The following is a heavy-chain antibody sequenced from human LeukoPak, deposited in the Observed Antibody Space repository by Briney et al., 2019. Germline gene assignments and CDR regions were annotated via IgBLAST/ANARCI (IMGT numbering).Heavy chain of an antibody. Sequence: PGRSLRLSCAASGFTFSSYGMHWVRQAPGKGLEWVAVIWYDGSNKYYADSVKGRFTISRDNSKNTLYLQMNSLRAEDTAVYYCAREGMGSYYIGGMDVWGQGTTVTVSS. CDR1: GFTFSSYG. V-gene: IGHV3-33*01. CDR3: AREGMGSYYIGGMDV. D-gene: IGHD3-10*01. CDR2: IWYDGSNK. J-gene: IGHJ6*02.